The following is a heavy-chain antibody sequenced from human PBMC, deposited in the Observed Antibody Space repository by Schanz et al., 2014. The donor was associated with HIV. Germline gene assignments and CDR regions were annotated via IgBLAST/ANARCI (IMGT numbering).Heavy chain of an antibody. CDR3: AKDPYQGSSGWLD. Sequence: EVQQVLESGGGLVQPGGSLRLSCEVSGFTFSGYAMSWVRQAPGKGLEWVSAISDSGRTTYYGDSAKGRFTISRDNSKNTLYLQMHSLRAEDTAVYYCAKDPYQGSSGWLDWGQGTLVTVSS. CDR1: GFTFSGYA. CDR2: ISDSGRTT. D-gene: IGHD6-19*01. J-gene: IGHJ1*01. V-gene: IGHV3-23*01.